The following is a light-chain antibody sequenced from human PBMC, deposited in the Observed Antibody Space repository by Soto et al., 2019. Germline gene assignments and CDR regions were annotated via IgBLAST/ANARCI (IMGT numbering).Light chain of an antibody. V-gene: IGKV1-9*01. J-gene: IGKJ5*01. CDR1: QGISSY. Sequence: IQLTQSPSSLSASVGDRVTITCRASQGISSYLAWYQQKPGKAPKLLIYAASTLQSGVPSRFSGSGSVTDFTLTISSLQPEDFATYDCQQLNSYSTFGQGTRLEIK. CDR3: QQLNSYST. CDR2: AAS.